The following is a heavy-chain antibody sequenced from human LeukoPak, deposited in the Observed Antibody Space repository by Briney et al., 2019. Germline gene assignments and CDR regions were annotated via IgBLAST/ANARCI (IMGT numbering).Heavy chain of an antibody. CDR1: GFTFSSYA. CDR3: AKDGNFYDSSGYYEYYFDY. Sequence: GGSLRLSCAASGFTFSSYAMHWVRQAPGKGLGWVAVISYDGSNKYYADSVKGRFTISRDNSKNTLYLQMNSLRAEDTAVYYCAKDGNFYDSSGYYEYYFDYWGQGTLVTVSS. V-gene: IGHV3-30*04. J-gene: IGHJ4*02. D-gene: IGHD3-22*01. CDR2: ISYDGSNK.